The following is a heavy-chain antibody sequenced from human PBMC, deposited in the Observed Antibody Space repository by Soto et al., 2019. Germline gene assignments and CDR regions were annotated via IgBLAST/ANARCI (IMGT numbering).Heavy chain of an antibody. Sequence: ASVQVSCKASGYTFTGYYMNWVRQAPGHGLEWMGWITPNSGGTNYAQKFQGWVTMNRDTYISTAYMELSRLRSDDTAVYYCARSGIAAAGSYYYYGMDVWGQGTTVTVSS. J-gene: IGHJ6*02. CDR1: GYTFTGYY. CDR3: ARSGIAAAGSYYYYGMDV. V-gene: IGHV1-2*04. CDR2: ITPNSGGT. D-gene: IGHD6-13*01.